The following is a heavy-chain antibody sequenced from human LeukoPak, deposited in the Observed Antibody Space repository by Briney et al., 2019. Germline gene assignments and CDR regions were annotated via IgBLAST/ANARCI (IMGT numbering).Heavy chain of an antibody. J-gene: IGHJ4*02. CDR3: ARDRIEGEIQTFDY. CDR2: IIPIFGTA. Sequence: ASVKVSCKASGGTFSSYAISWVRQAPGQGLEWMGGIIPIFGTANYAQKFQGRVTITADESTSTAYMELSSLRSEDTAVYYCARDRIEGEIQTFDYWGQGTLVTVSS. D-gene: IGHD5-18*01. V-gene: IGHV1-69*13. CDR1: GGTFSSYA.